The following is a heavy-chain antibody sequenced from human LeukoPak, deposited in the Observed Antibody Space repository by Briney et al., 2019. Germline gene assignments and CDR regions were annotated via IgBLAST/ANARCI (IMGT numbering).Heavy chain of an antibody. J-gene: IGHJ5*02. CDR3: ARDRYDFWSGFRDNWFDP. CDR2: IYYSGST. D-gene: IGHD3-3*01. CDR1: GGSISSYY. Sequence: SETLSLTCTVFGGSISSYYWSWIRQPPGKGLEWIGYIYYSGSTNYNPSLKSRVTISVDTSKNQFSLKLSSVTAADTAVYYCARDRYDFWSGFRDNWFDPWGQGTLVTVSS. V-gene: IGHV4-59*01.